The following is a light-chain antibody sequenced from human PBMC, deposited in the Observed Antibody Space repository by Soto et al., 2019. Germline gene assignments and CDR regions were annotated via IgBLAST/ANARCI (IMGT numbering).Light chain of an antibody. Sequence: EIVMTQSPATLSLSSGERAPLSCRASESVSNNLAWYQQKAGQAPRLLIYGASTRATGIPARFSGSGSGTEFTLTISSLQSEDFAVYYCQQYSIWRTFGQGTKVDIK. CDR1: ESVSNN. CDR3: QQYSIWRT. CDR2: GAS. V-gene: IGKV3-15*01. J-gene: IGKJ1*01.